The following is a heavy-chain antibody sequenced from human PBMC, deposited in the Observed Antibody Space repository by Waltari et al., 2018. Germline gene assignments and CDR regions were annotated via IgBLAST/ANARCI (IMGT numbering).Heavy chain of an antibody. CDR2: IYYSGST. V-gene: IGHV4-59*08. CDR1: GGSISSYY. D-gene: IGHD3-3*01. Sequence: QVQLQESGPGLVKPSETLSLTCTVSGGSISSYYWSWIRKPPGKGLEWIGYIYYSGSTNYNPSLKSRVTISVDTSKNQFSLKLSSVTAADTAVYYCARQGTIFGVVKYFDYWGQGTLVTVSS. CDR3: ARQGTIFGVVKYFDY. J-gene: IGHJ4*02.